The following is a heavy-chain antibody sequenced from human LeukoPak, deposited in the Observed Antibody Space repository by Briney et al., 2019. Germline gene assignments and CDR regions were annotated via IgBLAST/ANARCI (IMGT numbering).Heavy chain of an antibody. V-gene: IGHV3-23*01. CDR1: GFTFSSYA. CDR2: ISGSGGST. D-gene: IGHD1-14*01. CDR3: ARDPDPGTADY. J-gene: IGHJ4*02. Sequence: GGSLRLSCAASGFTFSSYAMSWVRQAPGKGLEWVSAISGSGGSTYYADSVKGRFTISRDNAKNSLYLQMRSLRAEDTAVYYCARDPDPGTADYWGQGTLVTVSS.